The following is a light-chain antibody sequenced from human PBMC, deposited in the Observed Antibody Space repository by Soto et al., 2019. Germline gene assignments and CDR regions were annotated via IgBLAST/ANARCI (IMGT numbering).Light chain of an antibody. CDR2: GTF. CDR1: QGIRND. V-gene: IGKV1-6*01. J-gene: IGKJ3*01. CDR3: QHLNNYPPFT. Sequence: AIQMTQSPSSLSASVGDRVTITCRASQGIRNDLGWYQQKPGKAPKLLISGTFTLQSGVPSRFNGSGSGTDFTLTISRLQPEDFATYYCQHLNNYPPFTFGPGTKVDLE.